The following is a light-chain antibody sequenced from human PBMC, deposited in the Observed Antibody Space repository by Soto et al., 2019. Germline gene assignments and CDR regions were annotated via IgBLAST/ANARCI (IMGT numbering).Light chain of an antibody. Sequence: IVLTQSPATLSLSPGERATLSCRASQSVSSYLAWYQQKPGQAPRLLIYDASSRATGIPARFSGSGSGTDFTLTISSLEPEDFAVYYCQQRSNWRSTFGQGTRLEIK. J-gene: IGKJ5*01. CDR1: QSVSSY. V-gene: IGKV3-11*01. CDR3: QQRSNWRST. CDR2: DAS.